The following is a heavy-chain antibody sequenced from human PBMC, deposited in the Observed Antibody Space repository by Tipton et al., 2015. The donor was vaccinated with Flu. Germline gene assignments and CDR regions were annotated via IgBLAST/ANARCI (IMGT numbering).Heavy chain of an antibody. Sequence: TLSLTCTVSGASISSYYWSWIRQPAGKGLEWIGRIYTSGNTNYNPSLKSRVTMSVDTSKNQFSLKLSSVTAADTAVYYCARDEAYYDILTGYWNFYYGMDVGDQGP. D-gene: IGHD3-9*01. J-gene: IGHJ6*02. CDR3: ARDEAYYDILTGYWNFYYGMDV. CDR2: IYTSGNT. V-gene: IGHV4-4*07. CDR1: GASISSYY.